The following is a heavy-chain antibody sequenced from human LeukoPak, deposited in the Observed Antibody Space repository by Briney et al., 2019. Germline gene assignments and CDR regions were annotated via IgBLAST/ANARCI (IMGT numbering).Heavy chain of an antibody. D-gene: IGHD2-21*02. CDR2: INHSGST. J-gene: IGHJ4*02. CDR3: ARGSLSYPYCGGDCYSDFDY. Sequence: SETLSLTCAVYGGSFSGYYWSWIRQPPGKGLEWIGEINHSGSTNYNPSLKSRVTISVDTSKNQFPLKLSSVTAADTAVYYCARGSLSYPYCGGDCYSDFDYWGQGTLVTVSS. V-gene: IGHV4-34*01. CDR1: GGSFSGYY.